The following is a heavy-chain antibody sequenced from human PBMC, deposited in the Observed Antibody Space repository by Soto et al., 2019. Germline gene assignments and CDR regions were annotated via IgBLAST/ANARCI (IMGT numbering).Heavy chain of an antibody. CDR3: ARLPTKSPQN. D-gene: IGHD2-8*01. J-gene: IGHJ1*01. CDR2: ISTDASST. V-gene: IGHV3-74*01. Sequence: EVQLVESGGGLVQPGGSLRLSCAAAGFTFSSYWMHWVRQAPGKGLVWVSSISTDASSTSYADPVKGRFTISRDNAKKTLYLQMNSVRAEDTAVYYCARLPTKSPQNWGQGTLVIVSP. CDR1: GFTFSSYW.